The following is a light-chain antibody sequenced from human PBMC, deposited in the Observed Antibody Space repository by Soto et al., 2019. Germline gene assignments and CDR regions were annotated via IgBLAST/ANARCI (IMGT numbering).Light chain of an antibody. CDR3: CSYAGSSVMV. V-gene: IGLV2-23*02. CDR2: EVT. CDR1: STDVGRFNL. J-gene: IGLJ2*01. Sequence: QSALTQPASVSGSPGQSITIYCAGTSTDVGRFNLVSWYRQYPGKAPRVLICEVTKRPSGVSDRFSGSKSGNTAYLTISGFQAEDEADYYCCSYAGSSVMVFGGGTKVTVL.